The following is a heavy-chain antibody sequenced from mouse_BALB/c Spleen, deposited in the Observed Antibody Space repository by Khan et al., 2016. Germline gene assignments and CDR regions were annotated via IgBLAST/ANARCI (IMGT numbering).Heavy chain of an antibody. CDR3: ARDGNYRAWFAY. Sequence: EVQLQESGPELMKPGASVKISCKASGYSFTSYYMHWVKQSHGKSLEWIGYIDPFNGGTSYNQKFKGKATLTVDKSSSTAYMHLSSLTSEDSAVYYCARDGNYRAWFAYWGQGTLVTVSA. V-gene: IGHV1S135*01. D-gene: IGHD2-1*01. CDR1: GYSFTSYY. J-gene: IGHJ3*01. CDR2: IDPFNGGT.